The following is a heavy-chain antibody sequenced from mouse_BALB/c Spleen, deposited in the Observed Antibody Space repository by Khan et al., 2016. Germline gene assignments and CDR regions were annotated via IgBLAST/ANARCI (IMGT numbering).Heavy chain of an antibody. CDR2: IYPGDGDT. CDR3: ARRGYGSYFDY. Sequence: QVQLQQSGAELARPGASVKLSCKAPGYTFTSYWMQWVKQRPGQGLEWIGAIYPGDGDTRYTQKFKGKATLTADKSSSTAYMQLSSLASEDSAVCYCARRGYGSYFDYWGQGTTLTVSA. J-gene: IGHJ2*01. D-gene: IGHD2-10*02. V-gene: IGHV1-87*01. CDR1: GYTFTSYW.